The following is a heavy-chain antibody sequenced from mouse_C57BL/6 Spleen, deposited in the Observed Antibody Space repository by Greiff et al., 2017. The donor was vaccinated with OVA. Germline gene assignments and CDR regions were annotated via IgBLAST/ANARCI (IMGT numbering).Heavy chain of an antibody. Sequence: EVQVVESGGGLVKPGGSLKLSCAASGFTFSSYTMSWVRQTPEKRLEWVATISGGGGNTYYPDSVKGRFTISRDNAKNTLYLQMSSLRSEDTALYYCARPSYGSSDWYVDVWGTGTTVTVSS. D-gene: IGHD1-1*01. V-gene: IGHV5-9*01. CDR3: ARPSYGSSDWYVDV. CDR1: GFTFSSYT. J-gene: IGHJ1*03. CDR2: ISGGGGNT.